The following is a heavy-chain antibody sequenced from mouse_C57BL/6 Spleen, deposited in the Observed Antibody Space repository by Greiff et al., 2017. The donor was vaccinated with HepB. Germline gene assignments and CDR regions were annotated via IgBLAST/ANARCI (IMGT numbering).Heavy chain of an antibody. Sequence: VQLQQSGPELVKPGASVKLSCKASGYTFTSYDINWVKQRPGQGLEWIGWIYPRDGSTKYNEKFKGKATLTVDTSSSTAYMELHSLTSEDSAVYFCAIGASYYDYVAWFAYWGQGTLVTVSA. D-gene: IGHD2-4*01. CDR3: AIGASYYDYVAWFAY. CDR2: IYPRDGST. J-gene: IGHJ3*01. CDR1: GYTFTSYD. V-gene: IGHV1-85*01.